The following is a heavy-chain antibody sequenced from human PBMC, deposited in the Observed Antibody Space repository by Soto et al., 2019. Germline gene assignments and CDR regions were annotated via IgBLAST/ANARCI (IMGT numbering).Heavy chain of an antibody. V-gene: IGHV4-38-2*02. CDR2: IYPSVSS. J-gene: IGHJ4*02. CDR3: AREKVGTTFFDN. Sequence: SXXXXLTXXVSGFAISRGFVWSWVRQAPGKGLEWIGSIYPSVSSYQNPSLETRLTLSIDTAKNQFTLKLASVTAADTALYFCAREKVGTTFFDNWGQGTQVTVSS. CDR1: GFAISRGFV. D-gene: IGHD1-1*01.